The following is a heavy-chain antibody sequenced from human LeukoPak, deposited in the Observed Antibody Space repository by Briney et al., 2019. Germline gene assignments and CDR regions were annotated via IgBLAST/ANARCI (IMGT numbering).Heavy chain of an antibody. J-gene: IGHJ4*02. CDR1: GCTFSTYA. Sequence: GRSLRLTCAASGCTFSTYAMHWVRQAPAKGLERVAVISYDESDKYYADSVKGRFTISRDSSKNTLYLQMNSLRAEDTAVYYCARESNYYDSSGYYPYYFDYWGQGTLVTVSS. CDR3: ARESNYYDSSGYYPYYFDY. V-gene: IGHV3-30-3*01. CDR2: ISYDESDK. D-gene: IGHD3-22*01.